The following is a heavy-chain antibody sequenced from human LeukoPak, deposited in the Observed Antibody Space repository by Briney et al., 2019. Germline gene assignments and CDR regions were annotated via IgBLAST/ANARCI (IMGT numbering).Heavy chain of an antibody. CDR1: GXIXXXY. CDR2: IYYSGST. CDR3: SRHTYYYYGMDV. V-gene: IGHV4-59*01. Sequence: GXIXXXYWSWIRQPPGKGLEWIGYIYYSGSTNYNPSLKSRVTISVDTSKNQFSLKLSSVTAADTAVYYCSRHTYYYYGMDVWGQGTTVTVSS. J-gene: IGHJ6*01.